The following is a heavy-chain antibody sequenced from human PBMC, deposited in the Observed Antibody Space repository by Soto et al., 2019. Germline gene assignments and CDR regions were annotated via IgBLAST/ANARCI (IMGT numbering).Heavy chain of an antibody. CDR2: IYYSGST. CDR1: GGSISSGGYY. D-gene: IGHD3-3*01. CDR3: ARDGLHDFWSGYPTN. J-gene: IGHJ4*02. Sequence: PSETLSLTCTVSGGSISSGGYYWSWIRQHPGKGLEWIGYIYYSGSTYYNPSLKSRVTISVDTSKNQFSLKLSSVTAADTAVYYCARDGLHDFWSGYPTNWGQGTLVTVSS. V-gene: IGHV4-31*03.